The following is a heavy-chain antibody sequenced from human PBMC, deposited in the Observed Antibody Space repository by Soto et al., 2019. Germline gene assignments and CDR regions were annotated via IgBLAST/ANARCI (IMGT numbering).Heavy chain of an antibody. CDR3: ARDDYDFWSGYYYY. Sequence: GGSLRLSCAASGFTFSSYSMNWVRQAPGKGLEWVSYISSSSSTIYYADSVKGRFTISRDNAKNSLYLQMNSLRAEDTAVYYCARDDYDFWSGYYYYWGQGTLVTVSS. CDR2: ISSSSSTI. J-gene: IGHJ4*02. V-gene: IGHV3-48*01. D-gene: IGHD3-3*01. CDR1: GFTFSSYS.